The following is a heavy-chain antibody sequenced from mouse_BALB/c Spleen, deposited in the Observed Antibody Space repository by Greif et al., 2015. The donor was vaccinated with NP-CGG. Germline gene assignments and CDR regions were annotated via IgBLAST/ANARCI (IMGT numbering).Heavy chain of an antibody. D-gene: IGHD3-1*01. CDR2: INPTTGYP. Sequence: VQRVESGAELATPGASVKLSCKASGYTFTSYWMHWVNQRPGQGLEWIGSINPTTGYPEDNQKFKDKATVTADKSASTDSTQLSSRTSEDSAVYYCARRTQHSDYWGQGTTLTGSS. J-gene: IGHJ2*01. CDR3: ARRTQHSDY. CDR1: GYTFTSYW. V-gene: IGHV1-7*01.